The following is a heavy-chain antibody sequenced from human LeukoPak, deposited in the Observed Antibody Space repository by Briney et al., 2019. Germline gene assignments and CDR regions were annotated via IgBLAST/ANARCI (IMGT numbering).Heavy chain of an antibody. J-gene: IGHJ5*02. V-gene: IGHV3-23*01. Sequence: GGSLRLSCVVSGISLTNYAMTWVRQAPGKGLEWVSYISERGGSTTYADSVKGRFTISRDNSKNTLYLQMNSLRAEDTAVYYCAKAPTLRTLENWFDPWGQGTLVTVSS. CDR1: GISLTNYA. D-gene: IGHD4-17*01. CDR2: ISERGGST. CDR3: AKAPTLRTLENWFDP.